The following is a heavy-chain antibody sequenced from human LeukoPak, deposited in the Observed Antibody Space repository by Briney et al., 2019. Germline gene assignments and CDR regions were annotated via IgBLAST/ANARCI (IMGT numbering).Heavy chain of an antibody. D-gene: IGHD3-16*01. Sequence: SETLSLTCTVSGGSISSYYWSWIRQPPGKGLEWIGYIYYSGSTNYNPSLKSRVTISVDTSKNQFSLKLSSVTAADTAVYYCARVSEFWGNDAFDIWGQGTMVTVSS. V-gene: IGHV4-59*01. CDR3: ARVSEFWGNDAFDI. CDR1: GGSISSYY. CDR2: IYYSGST. J-gene: IGHJ3*02.